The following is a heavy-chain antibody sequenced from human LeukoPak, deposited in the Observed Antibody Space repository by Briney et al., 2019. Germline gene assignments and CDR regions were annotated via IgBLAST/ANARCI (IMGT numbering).Heavy chain of an antibody. CDR1: GFTFSSYT. J-gene: IGHJ4*02. V-gene: IGHV3-48*01. D-gene: IGHD5-18*01. CDR3: ARDILGYSYASFGY. CDR2: ISSSGSSI. Sequence: GGSLRLSCAASGFTFSSYTINWVRQAPGKGLDWVSYISSSGSSISYADSVKGRFTISRDNSKNTLYLQMNSLRAEDTAVYYCARDILGYSYASFGYWGQGTLVTVSS.